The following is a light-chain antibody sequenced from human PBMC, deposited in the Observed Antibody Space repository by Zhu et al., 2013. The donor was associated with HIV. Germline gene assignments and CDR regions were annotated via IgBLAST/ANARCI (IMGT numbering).Light chain of an antibody. Sequence: EIVLTQSPGTLSLSPGERATLSCRASQSINSKYLAWYQQRPGQAPRLLIYGASSRATGIPDRFSGSGSRTDFTLTISRLEPEDFAVYYCQQYGGSGRLTFGGGTKVEIK. CDR1: QSINSKY. V-gene: IGKV3-20*01. CDR3: QQYGGSGRLT. J-gene: IGKJ4*01. CDR2: GAS.